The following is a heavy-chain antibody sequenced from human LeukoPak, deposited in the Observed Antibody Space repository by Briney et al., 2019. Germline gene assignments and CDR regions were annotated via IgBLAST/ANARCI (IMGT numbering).Heavy chain of an antibody. CDR3: ARGGSSWLYYFDC. CDR2: MYYDGST. D-gene: IGHD6-13*01. J-gene: IGHJ4*02. Sequence: SETLSLACTVSGGSIYSTTFYWGWIRQPPGKGLEWIGSMYYDGSTYHNPSLKSRVTISVDTSKNQFSLKLSSVTAADTAVYYCARGGSSWLYYFDCWGRGTLVTVSS. CDR1: GGSIYSTTFY. V-gene: IGHV4-39*07.